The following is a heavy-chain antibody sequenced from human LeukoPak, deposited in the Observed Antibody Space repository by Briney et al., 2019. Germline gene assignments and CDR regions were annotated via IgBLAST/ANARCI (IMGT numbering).Heavy chain of an antibody. J-gene: IGHJ2*01. CDR3: AKSYSSSGYFGL. CDR2: ISSSSSYI. D-gene: IGHD6-6*01. Sequence: GGSLRLSCAASGFTFSSYAMHWVRQAPGKGLEWVSSISSSSSYIYYADSVKGRFTISRDNSKNTLYLQMNSLRAEDTAVYYCAKSYSSSGYFGLWGRGTLVTVSS. CDR1: GFTFSSYA. V-gene: IGHV3-21*01.